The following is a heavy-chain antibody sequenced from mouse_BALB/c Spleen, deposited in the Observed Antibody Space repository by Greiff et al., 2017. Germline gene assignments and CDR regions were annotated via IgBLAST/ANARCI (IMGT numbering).Heavy chain of an antibody. CDR1: GFSLSRYS. V-gene: IGHV2-6-4*01. CDR3: ARNGPITTVVDY. J-gene: IGHJ2*01. D-gene: IGHD1-1*01. Sequence: VKLMESGPGLVAPSQSLSITCTVSGFSLSRYSVHWVRQPPGKGLEWLGMIWGGGSTDYNSALKSRLSISKDNSKSQVFLKMNSLQTDDTAMYYCARNGPITTVVDYWGQGTTLTVSS. CDR2: IWGGGST.